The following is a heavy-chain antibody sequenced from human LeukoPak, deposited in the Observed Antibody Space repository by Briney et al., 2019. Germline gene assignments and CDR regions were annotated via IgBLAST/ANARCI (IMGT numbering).Heavy chain of an antibody. J-gene: IGHJ4*02. CDR1: GGSISSGDYY. Sequence: PSETLSLTCTVSGGSISSGDYYWSWIRQPPGKGLEWIGYIYYSGSTYYNPSLKSRVTISVDTSKNQFSLKLSPVTAADTAVYYCARGKSYYDILTGYYSTPFDYWGQGTLVTVSS. D-gene: IGHD3-9*01. CDR3: ARGKSYYDILTGYYSTPFDY. CDR2: IYYSGST. V-gene: IGHV4-30-4*01.